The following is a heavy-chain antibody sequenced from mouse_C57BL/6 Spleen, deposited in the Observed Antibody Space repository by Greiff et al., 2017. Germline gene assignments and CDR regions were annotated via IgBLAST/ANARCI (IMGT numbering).Heavy chain of an antibody. Sequence: LMESGAELARPGASVKLSCKASGYTFTSYGISWVKQRTGQGLEWIGEIYPRSGNTYYNEKFKGKATLTADKSSSTAYMELRSLTSEDSAVYFCAIMVTTGGYAMDYWGQGTSVTVSS. CDR2: IYPRSGNT. CDR3: AIMVTTGGYAMDY. J-gene: IGHJ4*01. V-gene: IGHV1-81*01. CDR1: GYTFTSYG. D-gene: IGHD2-2*01.